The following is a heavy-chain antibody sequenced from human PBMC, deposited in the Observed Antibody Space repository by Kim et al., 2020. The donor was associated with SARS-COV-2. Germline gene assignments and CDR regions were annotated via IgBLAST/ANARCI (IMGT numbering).Heavy chain of an antibody. D-gene: IGHD3-10*01. V-gene: IGHV3-48*01. CDR3: ARMDVLLWFGELLLGAFDI. Sequence: GRFTISRDNAKNSLYLQMNSLRAEDTAVYYCARMDVLLWFGELLLGAFDIWGQGTMVTVSS. J-gene: IGHJ3*02.